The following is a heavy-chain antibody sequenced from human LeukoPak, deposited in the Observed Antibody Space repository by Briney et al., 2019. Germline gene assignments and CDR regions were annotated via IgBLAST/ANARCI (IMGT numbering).Heavy chain of an antibody. CDR2: INHSGST. V-gene: IGHV4-34*01. CDR1: GGSFSGYY. D-gene: IGHD7-27*01. CDR3: ARNRRSNWESLSFIDY. Sequence: SETLSLTCAVYGGSFSGYYWSWIRQPPGKGLEWIGEINHSGSTNYNPSLKSRVTISVDTSKNQFSLKLSSVTAADTAVYYCARNRRSNWESLSFIDYWGQGTLVTVSS. J-gene: IGHJ4*02.